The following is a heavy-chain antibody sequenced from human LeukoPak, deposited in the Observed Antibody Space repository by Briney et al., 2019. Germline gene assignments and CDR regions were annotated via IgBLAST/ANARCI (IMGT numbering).Heavy chain of an antibody. D-gene: IGHD2/OR15-2a*01. CDR1: GESISSSNW. V-gene: IGHV4-4*02. Sequence: SETLSLTCAVSGESISSSNWWSWVRQPPGKGLEWIGEIHHSGSTNYNPSLKSRDTISLDKPKNQLSLKMTSVTAADTAVYYCAREGGSNRYYSDAFNLWGQGTMVTVSS. J-gene: IGHJ3*01. CDR3: AREGGSNRYYSDAFNL. CDR2: IHHSGST.